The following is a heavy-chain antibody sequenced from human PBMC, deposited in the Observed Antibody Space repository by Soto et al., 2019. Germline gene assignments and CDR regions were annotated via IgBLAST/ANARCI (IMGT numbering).Heavy chain of an antibody. J-gene: IGHJ3*01. CDR3: ASMDILAGHAFAC. CDR1: GVSVWNTNDY. CDR2: IYYTGAT. D-gene: IGHD3-9*01. Sequence: SAVQDLTCPVFGVSVWNTNDYWSWIKQPPGKGLEWIGYIYYTGATNYNPSLKGRVTISLDTSKNQFSLQLNSVTTADTAVYSCASMDILAGHAFACWVQGIMVLVS. V-gene: IGHV4-61*01.